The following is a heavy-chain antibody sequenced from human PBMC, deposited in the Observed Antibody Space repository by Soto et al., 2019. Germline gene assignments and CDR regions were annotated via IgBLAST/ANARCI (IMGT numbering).Heavy chain of an antibody. CDR1: GYTFTSYG. V-gene: IGHV1-18*01. D-gene: IGHD3-3*01. Sequence: GASVKVSWKASGYTFTSYGISWVRQAPGQGLEWMGWISAYNGNTNYAQKLQGRVTMTTDTSTSTAYMELRSLRSDDTAVYYCARCYDFWSGYYLPPYYYYGMDVWGQGTTVTVSS. CDR2: ISAYNGNT. CDR3: ARCYDFWSGYYLPPYYYYGMDV. J-gene: IGHJ6*02.